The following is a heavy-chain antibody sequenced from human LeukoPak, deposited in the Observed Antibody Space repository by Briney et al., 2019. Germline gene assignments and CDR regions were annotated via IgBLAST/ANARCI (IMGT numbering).Heavy chain of an antibody. CDR3: ARQASPSDAFDI. V-gene: IGHV5-51*01. D-gene: IGHD2-21*01. J-gene: IGHJ3*02. CDR1: GYRFTSYW. Sequence: EXXKISCKGSGYRFTSYWIGWVRRMPGKGLEWMGIIYPGDSDTRYSPSFQGQVTISAEKSIRTPYLQWSSLKASDTAMYYCARQASPSDAFDIWGQGTMVTVSS. CDR2: IYPGDSDT.